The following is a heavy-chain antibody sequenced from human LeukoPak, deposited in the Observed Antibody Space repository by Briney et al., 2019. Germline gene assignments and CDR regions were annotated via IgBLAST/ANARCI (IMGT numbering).Heavy chain of an antibody. CDR2: IQNHGGDK. Sequence: GGSLRLSCAASGIRFSGSGMHWVRQAPGKGLEWVSFIQNHGGDKNYADSVKGRFTVSRDNSQNTVYLQMNTLRPEDTAVCYCAREGGVVVAGTFDYWGQGTLVTVSS. J-gene: IGHJ4*02. CDR1: GIRFSGSG. CDR3: AREGGVVVAGTFDY. V-gene: IGHV3-30*02. D-gene: IGHD6-19*01.